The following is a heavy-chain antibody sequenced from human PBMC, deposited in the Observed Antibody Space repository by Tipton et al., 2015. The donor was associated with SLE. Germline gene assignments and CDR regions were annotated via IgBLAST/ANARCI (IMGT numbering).Heavy chain of an antibody. CDR3: ARGRYSSLFYWYFDL. CDR2: IYYSGST. Sequence: TLSLTCAVYGGSFSGYYWSWIRQHPGKGLEWIGYIYYSGSTYYNPSLKSRVTISVDTSKNHFSLKLSSVTAADTAVYYSARGRYSSLFYWYFDLWGRGTLVTVSS. D-gene: IGHD6-19*01. CDR1: GGSFSGYY. J-gene: IGHJ2*01. V-gene: IGHV4-31*11.